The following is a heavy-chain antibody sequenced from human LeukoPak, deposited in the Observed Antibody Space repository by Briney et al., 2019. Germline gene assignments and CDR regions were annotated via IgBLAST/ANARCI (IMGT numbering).Heavy chain of an antibody. CDR3: ARSELLWFGGVNSGFDY. D-gene: IGHD3-10*01. Sequence: SETLSLTCTVSGYSISSGYYWGWIRQPPGKGLEWIGSIYHSGSTYYNPSLKSRVTISVDTSKNQFSLKLSSVTAADTAVYYCARSELLWFGGVNSGFDYWGQGTLVTVSS. V-gene: IGHV4-38-2*02. CDR2: IYHSGST. CDR1: GYSISSGYY. J-gene: IGHJ4*02.